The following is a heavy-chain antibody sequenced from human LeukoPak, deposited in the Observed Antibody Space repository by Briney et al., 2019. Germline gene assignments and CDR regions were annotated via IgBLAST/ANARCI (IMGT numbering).Heavy chain of an antibody. Sequence: ASVKVSFKVSGYTLTELSMHWVRQAPGKGLDWMGGFDPEDGETIYAQKFQGRVTMTEDTSADTAYMELSSLRSEDTAVYYCATLSSGWSYAMLNFDNWGQGTLVTVSS. CDR1: GYTLTELS. CDR2: FDPEDGET. J-gene: IGHJ4*02. V-gene: IGHV1-24*01. CDR3: ATLSSGWSYAMLNFDN. D-gene: IGHD6-19*01.